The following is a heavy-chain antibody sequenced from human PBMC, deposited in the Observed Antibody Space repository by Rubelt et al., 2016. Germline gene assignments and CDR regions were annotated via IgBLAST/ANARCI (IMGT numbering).Heavy chain of an antibody. Sequence: EVQLVESGGGLVQPGGSLRLSCVVSGFTFNNAWMSWVRQTPGKGLEWVSSIFVSGATYYIDSVRGRFTISRDNSKNTLELQMNSLRAEDTAVYYCARDRAVAGTWGQGTLVTVSS. V-gene: IGHV3-66*01. CDR3: ARDRAVAGT. CDR1: GFTFNNAW. CDR2: IFVSGAT. J-gene: IGHJ4*02. D-gene: IGHD6-19*01.